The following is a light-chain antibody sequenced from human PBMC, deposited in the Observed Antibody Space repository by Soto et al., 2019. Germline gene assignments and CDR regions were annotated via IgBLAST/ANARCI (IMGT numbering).Light chain of an antibody. J-gene: IGLJ3*02. CDR3: SSYTTSSTHGV. CDR1: SSDVGGYNY. Sequence: QSALTQPASVSGSPGQSITISCTGTSSDVGGYNYVSWYQQHPGKAPKLMIYEVSNRPSGFSNRFSGSKSGNTASLTISGLQAEDEADYYCSSYTTSSTHGVFGGGTKVTVL. V-gene: IGLV2-14*01. CDR2: EVS.